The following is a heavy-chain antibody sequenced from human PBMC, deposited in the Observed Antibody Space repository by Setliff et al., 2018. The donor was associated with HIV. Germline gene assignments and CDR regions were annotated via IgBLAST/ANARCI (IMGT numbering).Heavy chain of an antibody. Sequence: TSETLSLTCTVSGGSISSHYWSWIRQPPGKGLEWIGHIYTSGSTNYNPSLKSRVTMSVGTSKNQFSLKLSSVTAADTAVYYCARCYYNLWSGYPLDYMDVWGKGTTVTVSS. CDR3: ARCYYNLWSGYPLDYMDV. D-gene: IGHD3-3*01. CDR2: IYTSGST. V-gene: IGHV4-4*08. CDR1: GGSISSHY. J-gene: IGHJ6*03.